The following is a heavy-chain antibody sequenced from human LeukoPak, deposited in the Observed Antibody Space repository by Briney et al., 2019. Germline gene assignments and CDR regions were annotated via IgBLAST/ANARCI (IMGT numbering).Heavy chain of an antibody. J-gene: IGHJ4*02. CDR2: IHPYSGST. Sequence: VASVKVSCKASGYTFTGYYMHWVRQAPGQGLEWMGWIHPYSGSTSYAQKFQGRVTMTRDTSTSTVYMELSSLRSEDTAVYYCARDGAAAVSTFDYWGQGTLVTVSS. CDR3: ARDGAAAVSTFDY. V-gene: IGHV1-46*01. D-gene: IGHD6-13*01. CDR1: GYTFTGYY.